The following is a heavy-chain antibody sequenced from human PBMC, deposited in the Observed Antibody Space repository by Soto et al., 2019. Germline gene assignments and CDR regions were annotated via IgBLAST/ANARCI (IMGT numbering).Heavy chain of an antibody. CDR2: IRKKANSYST. CDR1: GFTFSDHY. V-gene: IGHV3-72*01. J-gene: IGHJ3*02. Sequence: EVQLVESGGGLVQPGGSLRLSYVASGFTFSDHYMDWVRQAPGKGLEWVGRIRKKANSYSTESAASVKGRFTISRDDSKNSLFLQMNSLKIEDTAVYFCARSGGDSSTWSDDAFDIWGQGAMVTVSS. CDR3: ARSGGDSSTWSDDAFDI. D-gene: IGHD6-13*01.